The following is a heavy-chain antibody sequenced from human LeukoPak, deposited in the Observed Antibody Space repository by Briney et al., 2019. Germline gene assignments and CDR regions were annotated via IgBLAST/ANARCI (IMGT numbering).Heavy chain of an antibody. CDR3: ARRGASSGGLDY. Sequence: GGSLRLSCAASGFTFSSYNMNWVRQAPGKGLEWVSYISSSNSTIYYADSLKGRFTISRGNAKNSLYLQMNSLRAEDTAVYYCARRGASSGGLDYWGQGTLVTVSS. V-gene: IGHV3-48*01. J-gene: IGHJ4*02. CDR1: GFTFSSYN. CDR2: ISSSNSTI. D-gene: IGHD6-19*01.